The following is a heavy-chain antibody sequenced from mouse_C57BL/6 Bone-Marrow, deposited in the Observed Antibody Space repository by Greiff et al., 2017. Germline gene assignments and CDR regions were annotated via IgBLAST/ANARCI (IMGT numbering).Heavy chain of an antibody. D-gene: IGHD1-1*01. J-gene: IGHJ2*01. CDR3: ARMWYYYGYFDY. V-gene: IGHV8-8*01. CDR2: IWWDDDK. CDR1: GFSLSTFGMG. Sequence: QVTLKESGPGISQPSQTLSLTCSFSGFSLSTFGMGVGWIRQPSGKGLEWLAHIWWDDDKYYNPALKSRPTISKDTAKNQLFRKSSNVDTADTATYDCARMWYYYGYFDYWGQGTTLTVSS.